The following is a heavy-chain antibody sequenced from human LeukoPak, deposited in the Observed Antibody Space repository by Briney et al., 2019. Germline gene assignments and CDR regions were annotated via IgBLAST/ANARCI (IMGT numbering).Heavy chain of an antibody. CDR1: GFTFSSYD. CDR3: ARRNPLYYYYGMDV. J-gene: IGHJ6*02. V-gene: IGHV3-13*01. D-gene: IGHD2/OR15-2a*01. CDR2: IGTAGDT. Sequence: GGSLRLSCAASGFTFSSYDMHWVRQATGKGLEWVSAIGTAGDTYYPGSVKGRFTISRENAKNSLYLQMNSLRAGDTAVYYCARRNPLYYYYGMDVWGQGTTVTVSS.